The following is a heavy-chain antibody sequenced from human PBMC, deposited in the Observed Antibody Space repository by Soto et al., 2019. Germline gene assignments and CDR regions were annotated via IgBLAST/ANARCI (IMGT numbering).Heavy chain of an antibody. CDR1: GFTFTKHA. CDR2: IGAAGA. J-gene: IGHJ4*02. Sequence: EVQLLDSGGGLVQPGESLRLSCAASGFTFTKHAMSWVRQAPGKGLEWISGIGAAGAYYSDSVKGRFTISRDNSKNTLSLQMNSLRAEDTAISYCGRGYAPDFWGQGTLVTVSS. D-gene: IGHD2-2*01. V-gene: IGHV3-23*01. CDR3: GRGYAPDF.